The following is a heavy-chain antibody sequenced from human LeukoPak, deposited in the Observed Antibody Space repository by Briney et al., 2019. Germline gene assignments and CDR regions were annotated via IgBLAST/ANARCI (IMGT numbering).Heavy chain of an antibody. CDR2: ISSSSNTI. J-gene: IGHJ4*02. D-gene: IGHD3-22*01. CDR1: GFTFSSYT. CDR3: ARVFPTQYYYDSSGYLDY. V-gene: IGHV3-48*01. Sequence: SGGSLRLSCAVSGFTFSSYTMNWVRQAPGKGLEWVSYISSSSNTIYYADSVKGRFTISRDNSKNTLYLQMDSLRAEDTAVYYCARVFPTQYYYDSSGYLDYWGQGTLVTVSS.